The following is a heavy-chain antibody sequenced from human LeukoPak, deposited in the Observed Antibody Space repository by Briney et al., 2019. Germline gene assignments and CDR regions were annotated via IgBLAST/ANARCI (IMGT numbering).Heavy chain of an antibody. CDR2: ISSSSGNK. D-gene: IGHD5-12*01. Sequence: GGSLRLSCAASGFTFSSYEMNWVRQAPGKGLEWVSYISSSSGNKYYADSVKGRFTISRDNAKNSLYLQMNSLRAEDTAVYYCAKEAGYSGYDYPDYWGQGTLVTVSS. CDR1: GFTFSSYE. V-gene: IGHV3-48*03. CDR3: AKEAGYSGYDYPDY. J-gene: IGHJ4*02.